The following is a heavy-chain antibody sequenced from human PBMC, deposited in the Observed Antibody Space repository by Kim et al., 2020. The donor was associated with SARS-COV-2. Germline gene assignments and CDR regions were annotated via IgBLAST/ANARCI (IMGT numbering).Heavy chain of an antibody. V-gene: IGHV3-11*04. J-gene: IGHJ5*02. D-gene: IGHD3-16*02. CDR2: ISSSGSTI. Sequence: GGSLRLSCAASGFTFSDYYMSWIRQAPGKGLEWVSYISSSGSTIYYADSVKGRFTISRDNAKNSLYLQMNSLRAEDTAVYYCARDDYVWGSYRYRGLNWFDPWGQGTLVTVSS. CDR1: GFTFSDYY. CDR3: ARDDYVWGSYRYRGLNWFDP.